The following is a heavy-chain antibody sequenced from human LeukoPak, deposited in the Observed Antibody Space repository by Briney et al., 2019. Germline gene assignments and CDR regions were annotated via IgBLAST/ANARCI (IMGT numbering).Heavy chain of an antibody. V-gene: IGHV5-51*01. CDR3: ASSSGSYGYYYYYYMDV. J-gene: IGHJ6*03. CDR1: GYSFTSYW. D-gene: IGHD1-26*01. CDR2: IYPGDSDT. Sequence: GESLKISCKGSGYSFTSYWIGWVRQMPGKGLEWMGIIYPGDSDTRYSPSFQGQVTISADKSISTAYLQWSSLKASDTAMYYCASSSGSYGYYYYYYMDVWGKGTTVTVPS.